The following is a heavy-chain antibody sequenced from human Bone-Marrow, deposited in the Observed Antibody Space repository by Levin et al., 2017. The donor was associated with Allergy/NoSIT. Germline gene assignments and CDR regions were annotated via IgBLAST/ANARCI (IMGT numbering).Heavy chain of an antibody. CDR2: ISLDGAST. Sequence: GGSLRLSYAASGFKFDDYMMHWVRQAPGKGLEWVSLISLDGASTYYADSVKGLFTFSRYNSKNSLFLQMNSLRTEDTAVYFCARGLGSFYYYGLDVWGQGTTVTVSS. CDR3: ARGLGSFYYYGLDV. D-gene: IGHD2-15*01. CDR1: GFKFDDYM. V-gene: IGHV3-43*01. J-gene: IGHJ6*02.